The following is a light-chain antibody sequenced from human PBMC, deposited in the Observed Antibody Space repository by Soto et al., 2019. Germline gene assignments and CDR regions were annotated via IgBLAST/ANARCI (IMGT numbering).Light chain of an antibody. Sequence: IQMPQSPSSLSASVGDRVTITCRASQGIRNDLGWYPQKPGKAPKLLIHAASSLESGGPSRFCGSGSGTDFTFTISSLQPEDFATDYCLQDYSYPWTFGQGTKVEI. V-gene: IGKV1-6*01. CDR3: LQDYSYPWT. CDR2: AAS. J-gene: IGKJ1*01. CDR1: QGIRND.